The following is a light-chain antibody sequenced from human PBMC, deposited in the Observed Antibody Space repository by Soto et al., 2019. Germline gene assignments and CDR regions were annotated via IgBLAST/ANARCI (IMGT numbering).Light chain of an antibody. J-gene: IGLJ2*01. Sequence: QSALTQPASVSGSPGQSITISCTGTSSDIGSYTLVSWYQQHPGKAPKLMIYEGSKRPSGLSNRFSGSKSGNTASLTISGLQAEDEADYYCCSYAGSSTLVFGGGTKVTVL. V-gene: IGLV2-23*01. CDR1: SSDIGSYTL. CDR2: EGS. CDR3: CSYAGSSTLV.